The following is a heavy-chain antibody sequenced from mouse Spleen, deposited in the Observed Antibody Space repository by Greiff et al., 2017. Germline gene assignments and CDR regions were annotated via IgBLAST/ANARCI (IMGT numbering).Heavy chain of an antibody. CDR1: GYTFTSYG. CDR2: IYPRSGNT. Sequence: QVQLKESGAELARPGASVKLSCKASGYTFTSYGISWVKQRTGQGLEWIGEIYPRSGNTYYNEKFKGKATLTADKSSSTAYMELRSLTSEDSAVYFCARKGDDYGYFDYWGQGTTLTVSS. V-gene: IGHV1-81*01. D-gene: IGHD2-4*01. J-gene: IGHJ2*01. CDR3: ARKGDDYGYFDY.